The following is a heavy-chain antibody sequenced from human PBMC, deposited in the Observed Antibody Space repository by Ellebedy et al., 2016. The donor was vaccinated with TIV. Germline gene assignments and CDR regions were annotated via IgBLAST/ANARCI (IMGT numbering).Heavy chain of an antibody. V-gene: IGHV3-66*01. CDR2: IYSGGST. D-gene: IGHD3-22*01. J-gene: IGHJ4*02. Sequence: LSLTCAASGFTVSSNYMSWVRQAPGKGLEWVSVIYSGGSTYYADSVKGRFTISRDNSKNTLYLQMNSLRAEDTAVYYCARGALAQAAVVITTGWGQGTLVTVSS. CDR3: ARGALAQAAVVITTG. CDR1: GFTVSSNY.